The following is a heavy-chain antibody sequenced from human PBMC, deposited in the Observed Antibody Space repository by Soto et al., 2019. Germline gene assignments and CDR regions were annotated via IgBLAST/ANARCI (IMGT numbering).Heavy chain of an antibody. J-gene: IGHJ4*02. CDR2: ISGSDGKT. Sequence: GSLRLSCAASGFSFGSYALSWVRQAPGKGLEWVSTISGSDGKTFYADSVKGRFSISGDTSQSTLYLQMNSLRADDTAMYYCARWSYLDYWGQGTLVTVSS. V-gene: IGHV3-23*01. CDR1: GFSFGSYA. D-gene: IGHD3-3*01. CDR3: ARWSYLDY.